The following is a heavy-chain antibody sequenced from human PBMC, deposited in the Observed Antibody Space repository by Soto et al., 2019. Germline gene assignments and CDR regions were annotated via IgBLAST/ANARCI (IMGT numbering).Heavy chain of an antibody. CDR1: GFTFSSYS. J-gene: IGHJ4*02. D-gene: IGHD3-22*01. CDR2: ISSSSTI. V-gene: IGHV3-48*02. Sequence: LRLSCAASGFTFSSYSMNWVRQAPGKGLEWVSYISSSSTIYYADSVKGRFTISRDNAKNSLYLQMNSLRDEDTAVYYCERCLYDYDSSGYSKGPFDYWGQGTLVTVSS. CDR3: ERCLYDYDSSGYSKGPFDY.